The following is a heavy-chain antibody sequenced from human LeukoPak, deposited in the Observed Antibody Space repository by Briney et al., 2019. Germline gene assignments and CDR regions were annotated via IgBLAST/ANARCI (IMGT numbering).Heavy chain of an antibody. CDR3: AKAMWMAFDY. V-gene: IGHV3-21*04. D-gene: IGHD5-12*01. Sequence: GGSLRLSCAASGFTFSSYSMNWVRQAPGKGLEWVSSISSSSSYIYYADSVKGRFTISRDNAKNSLYLQMNSLRAEDTALYYCAKAMWMAFDYWGQGTLVTVSS. CDR1: GFTFSSYS. J-gene: IGHJ4*02. CDR2: ISSSSSYI.